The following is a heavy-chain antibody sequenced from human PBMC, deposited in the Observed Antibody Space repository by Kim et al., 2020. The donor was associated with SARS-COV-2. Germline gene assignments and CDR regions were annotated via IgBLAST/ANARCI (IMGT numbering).Heavy chain of an antibody. CDR1: GGSISSSSYY. Sequence: SETMSLTCTVSGGSISSSSYYWGWIRQPPGKGLEWIGSIYYSGSTYYNPSLKSRVTISVDTSKNQFSLKLSSVTAADTAVYYCARSLWGRYSGYGHFDYWGQGTLVTVSS. V-gene: IGHV4-39*07. D-gene: IGHD5-12*01. CDR2: IYYSGST. J-gene: IGHJ4*02. CDR3: ARSLWGRYSGYGHFDY.